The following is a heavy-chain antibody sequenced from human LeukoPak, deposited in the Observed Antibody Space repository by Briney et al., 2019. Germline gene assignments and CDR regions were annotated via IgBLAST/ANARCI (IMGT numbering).Heavy chain of an antibody. V-gene: IGHV1-46*01. CDR1: GYSFIRYH. J-gene: IGHJ6*02. D-gene: IGHD1-26*01. CDR2: LKLYDGSI. Sequence: ASVKVSCKASGYSFIRYHIHWVRQAPGQGLEWMGVLKLYDGSISHAQKFQGRVTMTSATSTSTVYMELSSLRSEDTAVYFCARDGGSFSYNMDGWGQGTTVTVSS. CDR3: ARDGGSFSYNMDG.